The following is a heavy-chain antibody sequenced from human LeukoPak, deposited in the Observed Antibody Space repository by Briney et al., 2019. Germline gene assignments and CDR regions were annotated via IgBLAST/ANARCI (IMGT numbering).Heavy chain of an antibody. CDR1: GFSVSTNGVA. CDR3: EQAYCGVRDCYDAFEY. CDR2: IYWDDDK. D-gene: IGHD2-21*01. J-gene: IGHJ4*02. Sequence: SGPTLVNPTQTLRLTSYCSGFSVSTNGVAVGWIRQPPGQALEWLALIYWDDDKRYKSSLQSRLTITKDTSKNQVALTMTDMDPLDARIYLREQAYCGVRDCYDAFEYWGQGTLVTVSS. V-gene: IGHV2-5*02.